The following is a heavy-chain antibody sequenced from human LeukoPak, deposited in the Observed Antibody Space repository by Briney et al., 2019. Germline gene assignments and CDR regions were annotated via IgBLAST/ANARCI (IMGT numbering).Heavy chain of an antibody. V-gene: IGHV4-34*01. D-gene: IGHD2-15*01. Sequence: SETLSLTCAVYGGSFTGYYWNWIRQPPGKGLEWIGEINHGGSTNYNPSLKRRVSVDTSKNQVSLKMSSVTAADTAVYYCARPQKRYCGGGRCSLTAWGLGNLVTVSS. CDR1: GGSFTGYY. CDR3: ARPQKRYCGGGRCSLTA. CDR2: INHGGST. J-gene: IGHJ5*02.